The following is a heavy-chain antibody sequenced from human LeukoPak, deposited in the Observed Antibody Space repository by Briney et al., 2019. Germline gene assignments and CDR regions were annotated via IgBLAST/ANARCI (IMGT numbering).Heavy chain of an antibody. J-gene: IGHJ4*02. CDR2: INYSGST. D-gene: IGHD3-22*01. CDR3: ARDPGYQHSSGFREYYFDY. Sequence: SETLSLTCTVSGGSISIHYWSWIRQPPGKGLQWIGYINYSGSTKYNPSLESRVSISVDTSKNQFSLKLSSVTAADTAVYYCARDPGYQHSSGFREYYFDYWGQGTLVTVSS. CDR1: GGSISIHY. V-gene: IGHV4-59*11.